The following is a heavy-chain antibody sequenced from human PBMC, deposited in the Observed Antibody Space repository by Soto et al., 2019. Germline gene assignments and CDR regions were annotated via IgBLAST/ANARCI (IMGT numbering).Heavy chain of an antibody. Sequence: LRRSWSASGFTFDSHTMSWVRQAPGKGLEWVSAISASGDSTYYAGAVKGRFTICSDNSKNTLYLKMNSLRAEDTALYCCAKAPLTILPGIFWFDPWGQGTLVTVSS. CDR3: AKAPLTILPGIFWFDP. D-gene: IGHD3-3*01. CDR1: GFTFDSHT. J-gene: IGHJ5*02. V-gene: IGHV3-23*01. CDR2: ISASGDST.